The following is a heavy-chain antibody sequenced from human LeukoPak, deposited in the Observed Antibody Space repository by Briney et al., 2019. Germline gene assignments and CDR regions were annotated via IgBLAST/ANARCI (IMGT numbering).Heavy chain of an antibody. Sequence: GASVKVSCKASGGTFSSYAISWVRQAPGQGLEWMGRIIPILGIANYARKFQGRVTITADKSTSTAYMELSSLRSEDTAVYYCARDQRYYYDSSGYYSPHYFDYWGQGTLVTVPS. V-gene: IGHV1-69*04. CDR1: GGTFSSYA. J-gene: IGHJ4*02. D-gene: IGHD3-22*01. CDR3: ARDQRYYYDSSGYYSPHYFDY. CDR2: IIPILGIA.